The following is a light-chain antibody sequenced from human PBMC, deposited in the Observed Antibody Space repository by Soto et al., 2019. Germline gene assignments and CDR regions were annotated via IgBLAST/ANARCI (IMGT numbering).Light chain of an antibody. Sequence: QSVLTQPPSVSAAPGQKVTISCSGSSSNIGNNYVAWYQQLPGTAPKLLIYDNNKRPSGIPDRFSGAKSGTSATLGITGLQTGDEDDYYCGTWDSSLSAVWVFGGGTKLTVL. V-gene: IGLV1-51*01. CDR2: DNN. CDR1: SSNIGNNY. CDR3: GTWDSSLSAVWV. J-gene: IGLJ3*02.